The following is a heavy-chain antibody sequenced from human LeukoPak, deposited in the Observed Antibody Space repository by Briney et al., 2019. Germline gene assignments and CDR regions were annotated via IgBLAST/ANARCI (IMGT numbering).Heavy chain of an antibody. CDR3: ARGGLGTYYDFWSGWNSKYYYYYYGMDV. V-gene: IGHV1-8*02. CDR2: MNPNSGNT. Sequence: GASVKVSCKASGYTFTGYYMHWVRQAPGQGLEWMGWMNPNSGNTGYAQKFQGRVTMTRNTSISTAYMELSSLRSEDTAVYYCARGGLGTYYDFWSGWNSKYYYYYYGMDVWGQGTTVTVSS. J-gene: IGHJ6*02. CDR1: GYTFTGYY. D-gene: IGHD3-3*01.